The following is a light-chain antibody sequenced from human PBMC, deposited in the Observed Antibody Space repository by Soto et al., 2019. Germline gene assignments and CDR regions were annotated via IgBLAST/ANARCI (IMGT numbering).Light chain of an antibody. CDR1: SSDVGRYNL. CDR2: EGS. V-gene: IGLV2-23*01. Sequence: QSALTQPASVSGSPGQSITISCTGTSSDVGRYNLVSWYQQHPGKAPKLMIYEGSTRPSGISNRFSGSKSGNTASLTISGLQAEDEAEYYCCSYADSSRIYVFGSGTKLTVL. J-gene: IGLJ1*01. CDR3: CSYADSSRIYV.